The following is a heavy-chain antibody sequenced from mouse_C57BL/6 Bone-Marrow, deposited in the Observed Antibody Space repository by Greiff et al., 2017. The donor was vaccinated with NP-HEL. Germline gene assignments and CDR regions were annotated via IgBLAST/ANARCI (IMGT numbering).Heavy chain of an antibody. V-gene: IGHV14-3*01. CDR1: GFNIKNTY. D-gene: IGHD1-1*01. CDR3: ARSTDYGSSYWYIDV. J-gene: IGHJ1*03. Sequence: VQLQQSVAELVRPGASVKLSCTASGFNIKNTYMHWVKQRPEQGLEWIGRIDPANGNTKYAPKFQGKATLTADTSSNTAYLQLSRLTSEDTAIYYCARSTDYGSSYWYIDVWGTGTTVTVSS. CDR2: IDPANGNT.